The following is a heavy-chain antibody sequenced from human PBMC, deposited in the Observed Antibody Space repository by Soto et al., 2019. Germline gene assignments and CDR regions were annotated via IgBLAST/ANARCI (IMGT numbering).Heavy chain of an antibody. J-gene: IGHJ5*02. D-gene: IGHD1-20*01. Sequence: HPWGSPRLSCAACGVTVCNYAMGGVRQEPGKGLEWVSGISGSGDSSIYADSVKGRFTISRDNSKNTLFLQMNSLRAEDTAVYYWAKEYRDRITAGKYNWFDPWGQGTLVTVSS. CDR2: ISGSGDSS. V-gene: IGHV3-23*01. CDR3: AKEYRDRITAGKYNWFDP. CDR1: GVTVCNYA.